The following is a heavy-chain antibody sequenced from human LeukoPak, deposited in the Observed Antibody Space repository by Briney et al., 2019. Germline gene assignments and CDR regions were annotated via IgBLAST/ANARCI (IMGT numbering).Heavy chain of an antibody. Sequence: SVKVSCKASGGTFSSYAISWVRQAPGQGLEWMGGIIPIFGTANYAQKFQGRVTITADESTSTAYMELSSLRSEDTAVYYCARDNDSSGYVGFPFDYRGQGTLVTVSS. D-gene: IGHD3-22*01. V-gene: IGHV1-69*13. CDR2: IIPIFGTA. CDR3: ARDNDSSGYVGFPFDY. CDR1: GGTFSSYA. J-gene: IGHJ4*02.